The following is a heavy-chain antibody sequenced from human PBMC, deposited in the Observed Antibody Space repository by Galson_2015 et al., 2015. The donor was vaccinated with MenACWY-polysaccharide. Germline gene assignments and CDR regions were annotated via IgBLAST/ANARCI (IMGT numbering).Heavy chain of an antibody. CDR1: GFTFSSYG. J-gene: IGHJ4*02. CDR3: AKEVVRGFGLNY. V-gene: IGHV3-30*18. CDR2: ISYDGSNK. D-gene: IGHD3-10*01. Sequence: SLRLSCAASGFTFSSYGMHWVRQAPGKGLEWVAVISYDGSNKYYADSVKGRFTISRDNSKNTLYLQMNSLRAEDMAVYYCAKEVVRGFGLNYWGQGTLVTVSS.